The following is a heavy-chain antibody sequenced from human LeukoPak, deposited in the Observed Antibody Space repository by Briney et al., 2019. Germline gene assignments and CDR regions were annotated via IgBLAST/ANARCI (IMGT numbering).Heavy chain of an antibody. Sequence: GGSLRLSCAASGFTFSSYAMSWVRQAPGTGLEWVSAISGSGGSTYYADSVKGRFTISRDNSKNTLYLQMNSLRAEDTAVYYCANGGGYGFDYWGQGTLVTVSS. CDR3: ANGGGYGFDY. V-gene: IGHV3-23*01. D-gene: IGHD5-12*01. CDR1: GFTFSSYA. CDR2: ISGSGGST. J-gene: IGHJ4*02.